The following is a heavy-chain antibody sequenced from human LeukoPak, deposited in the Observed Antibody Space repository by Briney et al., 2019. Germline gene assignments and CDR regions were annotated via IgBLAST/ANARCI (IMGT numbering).Heavy chain of an antibody. V-gene: IGHV3-33*01. D-gene: IGHD2-8*01. J-gene: IGHJ6*02. CDR1: GFTFSSYG. CDR3: ARYRHCANGVCHSPPGMDV. CDR2: IWFDGKNE. Sequence: GGSLRLSCAASGFTFSSYGMHWVRQAPGKGLEWVADIWFDGKNEHFADSVKGRFTISRDNSKNTMYLQINSLRAEDTAVYYCARYRHCANGVCHSPPGMDVWGQGTTVTVSS.